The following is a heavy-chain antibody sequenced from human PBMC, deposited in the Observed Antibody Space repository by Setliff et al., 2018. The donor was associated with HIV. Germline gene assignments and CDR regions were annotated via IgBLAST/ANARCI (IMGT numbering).Heavy chain of an antibody. CDR3: ARVDSSTPRAVDI. V-gene: IGHV4-34*01. CDR2: MNHSEH. J-gene: IGHJ3*02. D-gene: IGHD5-12*01. Sequence: SETLSLTCAVYGGSFSGYSWTWIRQSPGKGLEWIGEMNHSEHYYNPTLKSRVTISMDTSKNQFSLELSSVTAADTALYYCARVDSSTPRAVDIWGQGTMVTVSS. CDR1: GGSFSGYS.